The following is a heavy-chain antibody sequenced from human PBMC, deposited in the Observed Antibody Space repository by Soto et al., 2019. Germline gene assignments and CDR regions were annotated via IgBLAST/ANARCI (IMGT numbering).Heavy chain of an antibody. V-gene: IGHV3-15*07. CDR2: IKRNSDGGRT. J-gene: IGHJ6*02. CDR3: TTGSVEGV. D-gene: IGHD2-15*01. Sequence: DVQLVESGGGLVKPGGSLRLSCAASGFTFYNSWMNWVRQAPGKGLEWVGRIKRNSDGGRTDYAAPVKGRFTISRDDSENTLYLQMNSLKTEDTAVYYCTTGSVEGVWGQGTTVSDSS. CDR1: GFTFYNSW.